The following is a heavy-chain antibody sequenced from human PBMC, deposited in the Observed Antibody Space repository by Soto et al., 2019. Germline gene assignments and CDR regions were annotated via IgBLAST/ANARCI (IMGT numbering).Heavy chain of an antibody. V-gene: IGHV1-46*01. CDR1: GYTFTSYY. CDR3: ARDWGYCSGGSCYPDGAFDI. D-gene: IGHD2-15*01. CDR2: INPSGGST. J-gene: IGHJ3*02. Sequence: GASVKVSCKASGYTFTSYYMHWVRQAPGQGLEWMGIINPSGGSTSYAQKFQGRVTMTRDTSTSTVYMELSSLRSEDTAVYYCARDWGYCSGGSCYPDGAFDIWGQGTMVT.